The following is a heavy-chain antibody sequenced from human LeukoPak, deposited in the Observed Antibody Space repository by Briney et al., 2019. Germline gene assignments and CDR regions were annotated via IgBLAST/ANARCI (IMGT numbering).Heavy chain of an antibody. CDR2: IYYSGST. J-gene: IGHJ4*02. CDR3: AILSTVLDY. Sequence: SETLSLTCTVSGGSISSSSYYWGWIRQPPGKGLEWIGSIYYSGSTYYNPSLKSRVTISVDTSKNQFSLKLSSVTAADTAVYYCAILSTVLDYWGQGTLVTVSS. D-gene: IGHD5/OR15-5a*01. CDR1: GGSISSSSYY. V-gene: IGHV4-39*07.